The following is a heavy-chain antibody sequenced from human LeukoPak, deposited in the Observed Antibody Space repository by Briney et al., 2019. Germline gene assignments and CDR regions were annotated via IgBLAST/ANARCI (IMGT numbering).Heavy chain of an antibody. V-gene: IGHV3-7*03. CDR1: GFTFSSYW. Sequence: SGGSLRLSCAASGFTFSSYWMTWVRQAPGKGLEWVANIKEDGSKKNYVDSVKGRFTISRDNAKNSLYLQMNSLRAEDTAVYYCATPLAYYDSTGYHQGGDWGQGTLVTVSS. CDR2: IKEDGSKK. D-gene: IGHD3-22*01. CDR3: ATPLAYYDSTGYHQGGD. J-gene: IGHJ4*02.